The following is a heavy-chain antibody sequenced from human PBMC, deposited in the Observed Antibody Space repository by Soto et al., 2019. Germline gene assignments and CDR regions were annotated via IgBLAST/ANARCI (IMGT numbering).Heavy chain of an antibody. Sequence: PSETLSLTCAVYGGSFSGYYWCWIRQPPGKGLEWIGEINHSGGTNYNPSLKSRVTISVDTSKNQFSLKLSSVTAADTAVYYCARGIGGTSPRGWFDPWGQGTLVTVSS. V-gene: IGHV4-34*01. CDR1: GGSFSGYY. CDR3: ARGIGGTSPRGWFDP. J-gene: IGHJ5*02. CDR2: INHSGGT. D-gene: IGHD2-15*01.